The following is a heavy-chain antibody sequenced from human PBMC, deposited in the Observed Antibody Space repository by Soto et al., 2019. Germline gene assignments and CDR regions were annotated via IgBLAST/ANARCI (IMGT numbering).Heavy chain of an antibody. CDR2: VSHDGRNT. CDR3: AKGGGQWLVTSDCNY. V-gene: IGHV3-30*18. Sequence: VQLVESGGGVVQPGRSLRLSCAASGFTFSDYAMHWVRQAPGKGLEWVAVVSHDGRNTHYADSVKGRFTISRDSSKNTISLKMSSVRAEDTAVYYCAKGGGQWLVTSDCNYWGQGAVVTVSS. J-gene: IGHJ4*02. D-gene: IGHD6-19*01. CDR1: GFTFSDYA.